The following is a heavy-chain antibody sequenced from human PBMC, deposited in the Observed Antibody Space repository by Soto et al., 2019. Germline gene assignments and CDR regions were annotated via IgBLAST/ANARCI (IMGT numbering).Heavy chain of an antibody. J-gene: IGHJ4*02. CDR1: GGSISSGGYY. CDR3: ARWIQGSFDY. V-gene: IGHV4-31*02. D-gene: IGHD5-18*01. CDR2: IYYSGST. Sequence: KPSETLSLTCTVSGGSISSGGYYWSWIRQHPGEGLEWIGYIYYSGSTYYNPSLKSRVTISVDTSKNQFSLKLSSVTAADTAVYYCARWIQGSFDYWGQGTLVTVSS.